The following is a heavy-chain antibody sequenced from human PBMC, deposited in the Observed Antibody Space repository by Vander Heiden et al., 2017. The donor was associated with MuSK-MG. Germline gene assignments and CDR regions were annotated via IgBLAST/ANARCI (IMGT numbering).Heavy chain of an antibody. J-gene: IGHJ4*02. D-gene: IGHD4-17*01. V-gene: IGHV3-23*01. CDR2: VGATGDKT. CDR3: AKLSPYGGYSY. CDR1: GFTFRNSA. Sequence: EVQLLESGGGSVQPGGSLRLSCAASGFTFRNSAMSWVRQAPGEALEWVSGVGATGDKTDYADSVQGRFTISRDNAKSTLYLQMNSLRAEDTAVYYCAKLSPYGGYSYWGQGTLVTVSS.